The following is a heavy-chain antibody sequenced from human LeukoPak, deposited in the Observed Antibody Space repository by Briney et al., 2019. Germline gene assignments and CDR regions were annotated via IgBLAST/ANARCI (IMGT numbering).Heavy chain of an antibody. CDR1: GYSISSGYF. V-gene: IGHV4-38-2*02. Sequence: SETLSLTCTVSGYSISSGYFWGWIRQPPGKGLEWIGSIYHSGTTYYNPSLKSRVTIPVGTSKNQFSLKLTSVTAADTAVYYCARGYSSSWYFNWFDPWGQGTLVTVSS. D-gene: IGHD6-13*01. J-gene: IGHJ5*02. CDR2: IYHSGTT. CDR3: ARGYSSSWYFNWFDP.